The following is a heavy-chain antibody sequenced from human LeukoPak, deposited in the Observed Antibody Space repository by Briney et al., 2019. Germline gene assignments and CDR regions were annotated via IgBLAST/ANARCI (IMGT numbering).Heavy chain of an antibody. D-gene: IGHD1-7*01. V-gene: IGHV1-69*01. J-gene: IGHJ6*03. CDR1: GGTFSSYA. CDR2: IIPIFGTA. CDR3: ARVITGTREEREFGHDYYYYYMDV. Sequence: ASVKVSCKASGGTFSSYAISWVRQAPGQGLEWMGGIIPIFGTANYAQKFQGRVTITADESTSTAYMELSSLRSEDTAVYYCARVITGTREEREFGHDYYYYYMDVWGKGTTVTVSS.